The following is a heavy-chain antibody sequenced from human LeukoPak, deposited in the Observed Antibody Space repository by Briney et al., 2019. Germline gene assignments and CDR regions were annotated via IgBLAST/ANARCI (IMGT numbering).Heavy chain of an antibody. D-gene: IGHD3-16*02. CDR3: AGEADYVWGSYLD. J-gene: IGHJ4*02. CDR2: IYYSGST. CDR1: GGSISSYY. Sequence: SETLSLTCTVSGGSISSYYWSWIRQPPGKGLEWIGYIYYSGSTNYNPSLKSRVTISVDTSKNQFSLKLSSVTAADTAVYYCAGEADYVWGSYLDWGQGTLVTVSS. V-gene: IGHV4-59*01.